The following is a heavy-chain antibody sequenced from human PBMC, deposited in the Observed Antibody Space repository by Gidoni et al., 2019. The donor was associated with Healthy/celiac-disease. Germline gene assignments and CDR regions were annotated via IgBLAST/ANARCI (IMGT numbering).Heavy chain of an antibody. J-gene: IGHJ5*02. Sequence: QVQLQQWGAGLLKPSETLSLTCAVYGGSFSGYYWSWIRQPPGKGLEWMGEINHSGSTNYNPSLKSRVTISVDTSKNQFSLKLSSVTAADTAVYYCARGQIVATTPWKGFDPWGQGTLVTVSS. CDR1: GGSFSGYY. CDR2: INHSGST. D-gene: IGHD5-12*01. CDR3: ARGQIVATTPWKGFDP. V-gene: IGHV4-34*01.